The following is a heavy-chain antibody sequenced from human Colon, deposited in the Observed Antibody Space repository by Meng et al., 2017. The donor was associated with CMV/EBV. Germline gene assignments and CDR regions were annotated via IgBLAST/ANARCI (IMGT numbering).Heavy chain of an antibody. CDR3: ARGIGGRAPLDV. CDR2: IHDSGST. CDR1: GASLMPHY. J-gene: IGHJ6*02. Sequence: SETLSPTCTVPGASLMPHYWSWTRQPPGKGLEWFGFIHDSGSTIYNPSLQRRVTISVDTSKNQFSLQLNSVTAADTAISYCARGIGGRAPLDVWGPETTVTVSS. V-gene: IGHV4-59*11.